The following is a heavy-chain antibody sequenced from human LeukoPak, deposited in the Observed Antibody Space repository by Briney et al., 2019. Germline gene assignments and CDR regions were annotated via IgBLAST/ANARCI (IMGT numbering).Heavy chain of an antibody. CDR3: ARGWIAVAAGWFDP. Sequence: TGGSLRLSCAASGFTFSSYWMSWVRQAPGKGLEWVANIKQDGSEKYYVDSVKGRFTISRDNAKNSLYLQMNSLRAEDTAVYYCARGWIAVAAGWFDPWGQGTLVTVSS. CDR1: GFTFSSYW. J-gene: IGHJ5*02. D-gene: IGHD6-19*01. CDR2: IKQDGSEK. V-gene: IGHV3-7*01.